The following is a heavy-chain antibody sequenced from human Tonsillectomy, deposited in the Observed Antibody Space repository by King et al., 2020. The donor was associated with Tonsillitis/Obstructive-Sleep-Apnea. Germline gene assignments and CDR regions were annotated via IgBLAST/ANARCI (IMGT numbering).Heavy chain of an antibody. CDR3: TTCSRALKTLGYYSYYMDV. Sequence: VQLVESGGGLVKPGGSLRLSCAASGFTFSNAWMSWVRQAPGKGLEWVGRIKSKTDGGTTDYAAPVKGRFTISRDDSKNTLYLQMNSLKTEDTAVYYRTTCSRALKTLGYYSYYMDVWGKGTTGTV. J-gene: IGHJ6*03. D-gene: IGHD7-27*01. CDR1: GFTFSNAW. V-gene: IGHV3-15*01. CDR2: IKSKTDGGTT.